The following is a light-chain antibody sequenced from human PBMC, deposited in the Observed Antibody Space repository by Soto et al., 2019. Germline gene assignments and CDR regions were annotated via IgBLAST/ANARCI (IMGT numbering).Light chain of an antibody. CDR1: SSDVGGYNY. V-gene: IGLV2-8*01. CDR3: NSYAGSNNVYV. J-gene: IGLJ1*01. CDR2: EVS. Sequence: QSALTQPPSASGSPGQPVTISCTGTSSDVGGYNYVSWYQQHPGKAPKLMIYEVSKRPSGVPDRFSGSKSGNTASLTVSGLQAEDEADYYCNSYAGSNNVYVFGTGTKVTVL.